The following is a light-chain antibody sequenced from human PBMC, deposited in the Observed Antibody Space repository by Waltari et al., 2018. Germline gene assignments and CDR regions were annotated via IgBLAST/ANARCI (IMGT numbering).Light chain of an antibody. J-gene: IGKJ3*01. CDR1: QSVSSH. Sequence: EIVMTQSPATLSVSPGERVTLSCWASQSVSSHLAWYQQKPGQGPSLLTYDAYTRAPGIPARCSGSGSGTEFTLTISSLTSEDFAIYYCQQYINWPSFTFGPGTKVDIK. CDR2: DAY. V-gene: IGKV3D-15*01. CDR3: QQYINWPSFT.